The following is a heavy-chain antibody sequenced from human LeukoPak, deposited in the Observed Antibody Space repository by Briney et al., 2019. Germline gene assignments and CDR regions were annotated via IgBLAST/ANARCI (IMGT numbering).Heavy chain of an antibody. J-gene: IGHJ4*02. V-gene: IGHV4-59*07. CDR2: IYYSGST. CDR1: GGSISSYY. D-gene: IGHD2-2*01. CDR3: ARGLPSSIRLYFDY. Sequence: SDTLSLTCTVSGGSISSYYWSWIRQPPGKGLKWIGYIYYSGSTNYNPSLKSRVTISVDTSKNQFSLKLSSVTAADTAVYYCARGLPSSIRLYFDYWGQGTLVTVS.